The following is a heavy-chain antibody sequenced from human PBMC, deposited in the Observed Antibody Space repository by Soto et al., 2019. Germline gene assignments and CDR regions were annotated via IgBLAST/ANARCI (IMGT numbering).Heavy chain of an antibody. Sequence: QVQLVQSGAEVKKPGSSVKVSCKASGGTFNSYAISWVRQAPGQGLEWMGGIIPIFDTADYAQKFQGRISTTPDDSTNTAYLELSTLRSEDTAVYYCAKEGDSSGPNRFDPWGQGTLVIVSS. V-gene: IGHV1-69*05. D-gene: IGHD6-19*01. J-gene: IGHJ5*02. CDR3: AKEGDSSGPNRFDP. CDR1: GGTFNSYA. CDR2: IIPIFDTA.